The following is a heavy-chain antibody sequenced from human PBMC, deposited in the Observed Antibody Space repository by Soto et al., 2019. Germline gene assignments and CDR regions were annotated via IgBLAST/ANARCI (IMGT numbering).Heavy chain of an antibody. CDR1: GGSISTSSYF. D-gene: IGHD3-10*01. V-gene: IGHV4-39*01. CDR2: VHYSGSA. J-gene: IGHJ4*02. Sequence: QLQLQESGPGLVKPSETLSLTCSVSGGSISTSSYFWGWIRQPPGKGLEWVGAVHYSGSANYRSSLQSRVTMSVDTSQNQFSLRLRSVTAAAAAVYYCARHRWGSGSYAGLLDFWGQGALVTVSS. CDR3: ARHRWGSGSYAGLLDF.